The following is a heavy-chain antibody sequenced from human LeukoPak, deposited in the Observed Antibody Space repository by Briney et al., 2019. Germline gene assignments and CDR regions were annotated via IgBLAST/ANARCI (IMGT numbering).Heavy chain of an antibody. CDR2: INPNSGGT. CDR1: GYSFIGYN. J-gene: IGHJ4*02. V-gene: IGHV1-2*06. Sequence: GASVKVSCKASGYSFIGYNMHWVRRAPGQGLEWMGRINPNSGGTDYAQKFQGRVTMTRDTSITTAYMELSSLTSDDTAVYYCAQDGLGTWTGFDYWGQGTLVTVSS. D-gene: IGHD3-10*01. CDR3: AQDGLGTWTGFDY.